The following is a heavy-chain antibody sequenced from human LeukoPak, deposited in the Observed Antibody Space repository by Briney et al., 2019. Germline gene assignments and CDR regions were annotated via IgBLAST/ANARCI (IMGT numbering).Heavy chain of an antibody. Sequence: GASVKVPCKASGYTFTGYYMHWVRQAPGQGLEWMGWINPNSGGTNYAQKFQGRVTMTRDTSISTAYMELSRLRSDDTAVYYCARDPPVIVGNYYFDYWGQGTLVTVSS. CDR3: ARDPPVIVGNYYFDY. D-gene: IGHD2-21*01. J-gene: IGHJ4*02. CDR2: INPNSGGT. V-gene: IGHV1-2*02. CDR1: GYTFTGYY.